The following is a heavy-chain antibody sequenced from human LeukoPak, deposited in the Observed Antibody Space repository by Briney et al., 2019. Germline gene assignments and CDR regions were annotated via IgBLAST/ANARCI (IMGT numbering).Heavy chain of an antibody. Sequence: SETLSLTCNVSGDAIISTTYCWVWIRQPPGKGLEWIGSIYSSGTTYYNASLKGRVTILVDTSKNQFSLNLNSVTAADTAVYYCVADPINFDYWGQGRLVTVSS. CDR2: IYSSGTT. CDR3: VADPINFDY. CDR1: GDAIISTTYC. J-gene: IGHJ4*02. V-gene: IGHV4-39*07.